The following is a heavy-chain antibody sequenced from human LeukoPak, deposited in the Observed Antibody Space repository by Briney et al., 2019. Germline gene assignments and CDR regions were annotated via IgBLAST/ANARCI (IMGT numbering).Heavy chain of an antibody. J-gene: IGHJ4*02. D-gene: IGHD6-6*01. CDR1: GGSISSSSYY. V-gene: IGHV4-39*07. CDR3: ARCRWYGSSIDY. Sequence: PSETPSLTCTVSGGSISSSSYYWGWIRQPPGKGLEWIGSIYYSGSTYYNPSLKSRVTISVDTSKNQFSLKLSSVTAADTAVYYCARCRWYGSSIDYWGQGTLVTVSS. CDR2: IYYSGST.